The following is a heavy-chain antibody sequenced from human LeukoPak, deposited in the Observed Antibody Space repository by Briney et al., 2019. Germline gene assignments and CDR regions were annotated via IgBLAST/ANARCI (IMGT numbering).Heavy chain of an antibody. J-gene: IGHJ5*02. CDR2: IYASGST. D-gene: IGHD6-13*01. CDR1: GGSISSYY. CDR3: ARRGQSIAAAGTAYNWFDP. Sequence: SETLSLTCTVSGGSISSYYWSWIRQPPGKGLEWSGYIYASGSTNYNPSLKSRVTISVDTSKNQFSLKLSSVTAADTAVYYCARRGQSIAAAGTAYNWFDPWGQGTLVTVSS. V-gene: IGHV4-4*09.